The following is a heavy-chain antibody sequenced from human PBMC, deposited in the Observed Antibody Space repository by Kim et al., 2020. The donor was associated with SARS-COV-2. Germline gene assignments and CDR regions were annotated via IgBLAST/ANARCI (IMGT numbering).Heavy chain of an antibody. CDR1: GFTFSNAW. V-gene: IGHV3-15*01. Sequence: GGSLRLSCAASGFTFSNAWMSWVRQAPGKGLEWVGRIKSKTDGGTTDYAAPVKGRFTISRDDSKNTLYLQMNSLKTEDTAVYYCTTDWAAAYCGGDCYPKTAFWYVDLWGRGTLVTVSS. CDR2: IKSKTDGGTT. CDR3: TTDWAAAYCGGDCYPKTAFWYVDL. D-gene: IGHD2-21*02. J-gene: IGHJ2*01.